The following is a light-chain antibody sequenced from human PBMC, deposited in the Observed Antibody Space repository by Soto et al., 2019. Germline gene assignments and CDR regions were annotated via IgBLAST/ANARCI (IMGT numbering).Light chain of an antibody. Sequence: EIVMTQSPATLSVSPGERATLSCRASQSVSSNLAWYQHKPGQAPRLLIYGASTRATGIPARFSGSGSGTEFTLTITSLQSEDFAVYYCQQYSDWPPRGTFGQGTKVEIK. CDR1: QSVSSN. J-gene: IGKJ1*01. V-gene: IGKV3-15*01. CDR2: GAS. CDR3: QQYSDWPPRGT.